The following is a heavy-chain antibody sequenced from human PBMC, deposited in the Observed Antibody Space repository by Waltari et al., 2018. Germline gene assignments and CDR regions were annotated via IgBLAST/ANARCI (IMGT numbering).Heavy chain of an antibody. J-gene: IGHJ4*02. D-gene: IGHD6-13*01. V-gene: IGHV3-33*06. CDR1: GFTFSNYG. Sequence: QVQLVESGGGVVKPGGSLRLSCVASGFTFSNYGMHWVRQAPGKWLEWWAIHYKDGSGQYYVDSVMGRFTISRDSSKNTLYLLMNSPRAEETALYYCAKEGVAAGGAWTARGGIEYWGQGTLVTVSS. CDR2: HYKDGSGQ. CDR3: AKEGVAAGGAWTARGGIEY.